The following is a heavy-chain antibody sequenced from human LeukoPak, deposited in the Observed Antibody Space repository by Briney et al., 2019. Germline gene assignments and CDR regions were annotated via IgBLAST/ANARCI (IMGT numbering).Heavy chain of an antibody. Sequence: SETLSLTCTVSGGSISSSPYYWGWIRQPPGKGLEWIGSIYYSGSTYYNPSLKSRVTISVDTSKNQFSLKLSSVTAADTAVYYCARRIIAAAGRLGPSPGGDWYFDLWGRGTLVTVSS. D-gene: IGHD6-13*01. J-gene: IGHJ2*01. V-gene: IGHV4-39*01. CDR2: IYYSGST. CDR1: GGSISSSPYY. CDR3: ARRIIAAAGRLGPSPGGDWYFDL.